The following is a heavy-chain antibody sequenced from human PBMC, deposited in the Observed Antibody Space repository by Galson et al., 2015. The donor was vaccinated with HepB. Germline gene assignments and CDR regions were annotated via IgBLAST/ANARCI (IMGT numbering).Heavy chain of an antibody. Sequence: SVKVSCKASGYTFTNYYMHWVRQAPGQGLEWMGIINPSDGDTTYAQKLQGRLTVTKDTSTSTAYMELRSLNSEDTAVYYCARDDKPKDERGMDVCGKRITVTVSS. CDR1: GYTFTNYY. D-gene: IGHD2-15*01. J-gene: IGHJ6*04. V-gene: IGHV1-46*01. CDR2: INPSDGDT. CDR3: ARDDKPKDERGMDV.